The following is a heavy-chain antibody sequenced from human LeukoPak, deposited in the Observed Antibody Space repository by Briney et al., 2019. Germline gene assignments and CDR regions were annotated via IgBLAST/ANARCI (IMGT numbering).Heavy chain of an antibody. CDR2: ISSSSSTI. CDR1: GFTFSSYS. Sequence: GGSLRLSCAASGFTFSSYSMNWVRQAPGKGLEWVSYISSSSSTIYYADSVKGRFTISRDNAKNSLYLQMNSLRAEDTAVYYCARDWVFCGGDFYPPRYYYYYMDVGGKGTTVTVSS. D-gene: IGHD2-21*02. V-gene: IGHV3-48*01. J-gene: IGHJ6*03. CDR3: ARDWVFCGGDFYPPRYYYYYMDV.